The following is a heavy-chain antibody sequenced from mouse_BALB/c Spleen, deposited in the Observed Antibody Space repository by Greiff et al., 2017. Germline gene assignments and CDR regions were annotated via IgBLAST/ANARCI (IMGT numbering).Heavy chain of an antibody. CDR1: GFTFSDYY. J-gene: IGHJ4*01. CDR2: ISDGGSYT. V-gene: IGHV5-4*02. Sequence: EVKLVESGGGLVKPGGSLKLSCAASGFTFSDYYMYWVRQTPEKRLEWVATISDGGSYTYYPDSVKGRFTISRDNAKNNLYLQMSSLKSEDTAMYYCARRTTGYAMDYWGQGTSVTVSS. D-gene: IGHD1-1*01. CDR3: ARRTTGYAMDY.